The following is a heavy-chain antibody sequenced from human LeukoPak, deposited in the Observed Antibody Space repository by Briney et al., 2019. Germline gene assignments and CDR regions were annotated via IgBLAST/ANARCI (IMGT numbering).Heavy chain of an antibody. Sequence: SETLSLTCTVSGGSISSSSYYWGWIRQPPGKGLEWIGSIYYSGSTYYNPSLESRVTISVDTSKNQFSLKLSSVTAADTAVYYCARYYYGSGNYYYYMDVWGKGTTVTVSS. D-gene: IGHD3-10*01. V-gene: IGHV4-39*07. CDR1: GGSISSSSYY. CDR3: ARYYYGSGNYYYYMDV. CDR2: IYYSGST. J-gene: IGHJ6*03.